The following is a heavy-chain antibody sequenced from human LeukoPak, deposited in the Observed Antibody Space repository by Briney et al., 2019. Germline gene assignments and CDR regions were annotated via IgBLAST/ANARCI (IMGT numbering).Heavy chain of an antibody. Sequence: ETLSLTCTVSGGSISSYYWSWIRQPPGKGLEWVANINQDGSVKYYVDSVKGRFTISRDNAKNSVYLQMNSLRAEDAAVYYCATFPFWGPRSYYYYGMDVWGQGTTVTVS. V-gene: IGHV3-7*01. CDR1: GGSISSYY. D-gene: IGHD7-27*01. CDR3: ATFPFWGPRSYYYYGMDV. CDR2: INQDGSVK. J-gene: IGHJ6*02.